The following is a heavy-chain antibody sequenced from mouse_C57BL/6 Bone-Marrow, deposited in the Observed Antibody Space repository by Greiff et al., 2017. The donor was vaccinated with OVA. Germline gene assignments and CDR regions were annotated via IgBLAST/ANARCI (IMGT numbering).Heavy chain of an antibody. CDR2: IDPSDSET. J-gene: IGHJ3*01. Sequence: QVQLQQPGAELVRPGSSVKLSCTASGYTFTSYWMHWVKQRPIQGLEWIGNIDPSDSETNYNQKFTVKATLTVDKSSNTAYMQLSSLTSEDSSVNYCSREGAMYYYGSSYVGFAYWGQGTLVTVSA. CDR1: GYTFTSYW. D-gene: IGHD1-1*01. V-gene: IGHV1-52*01. CDR3: SREGAMYYYGSSYVGFAY.